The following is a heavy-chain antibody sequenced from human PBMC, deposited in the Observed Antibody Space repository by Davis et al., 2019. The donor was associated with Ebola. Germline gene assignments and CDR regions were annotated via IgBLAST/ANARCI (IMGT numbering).Heavy chain of an antibody. V-gene: IGHV3-7*01. CDR2: IKQDGSEK. D-gene: IGHD2-21*02. J-gene: IGHJ3*02. Sequence: GGSLRLSCAASGFTFSSYWMSWVRQAPGKGLEWVANIKQDGSEKYYVDSVKGRFTISRDNAKNSLYLQMNSLRAEDTAVYYCARAWEVVVTARDAFDIWGQGTMVTVSS. CDR3: ARAWEVVVTARDAFDI. CDR1: GFTFSSYW.